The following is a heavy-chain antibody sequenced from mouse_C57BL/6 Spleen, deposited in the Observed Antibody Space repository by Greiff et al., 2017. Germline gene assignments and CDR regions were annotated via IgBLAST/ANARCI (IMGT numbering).Heavy chain of an antibody. CDR3: ARSEDGSPFAY. CDR1: GYTFTSYW. CDR2: IDPSDSYT. Sequence: QVQLQQPGAELVRPGTSVKLSCKASGYTFTSYWMHWVKQRPGQGLEWIGVIDPSDSYTNYNQKFKGKATLTVDTSSSTAYMQLRSLTSEDSAVYYCARSEDGSPFAYWGQGTLVTVSA. V-gene: IGHV1-59*01. J-gene: IGHJ3*01. D-gene: IGHD2-3*01.